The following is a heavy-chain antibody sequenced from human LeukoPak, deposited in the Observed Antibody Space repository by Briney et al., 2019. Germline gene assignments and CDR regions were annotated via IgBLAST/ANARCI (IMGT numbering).Heavy chain of an antibody. Sequence: GGSLRLSCAASEFDFSSHAMTWVRQAPGKGLEWVSAISISGSKTYYADSVKGRFTISRDNSKNTLYLQMSSLRAEDTAVYYCANEIRPNDYWGQGTQVTVSS. D-gene: IGHD4-17*01. CDR2: ISISGSKT. CDR1: EFDFSSHA. J-gene: IGHJ4*02. V-gene: IGHV3-23*01. CDR3: ANEIRPNDY.